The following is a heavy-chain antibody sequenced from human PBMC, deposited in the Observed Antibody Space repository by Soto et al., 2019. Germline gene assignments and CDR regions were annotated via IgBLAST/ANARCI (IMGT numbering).Heavy chain of an antibody. V-gene: IGHV4-59*01. J-gene: IGHJ4*02. CDR1: GGSLSTYH. Sequence: SETLSLTCTVSGGSLSTYHWSWIRQPPGKGLEWIGYIYYSGSTNYNPSLKSRVTISIDTSKNQFSLKLTSVTAADTAVYYCARHARGYERYYFDYWGQGTLVTVSS. CDR2: IYYSGST. D-gene: IGHD5-12*01. CDR3: ARHARGYERYYFDY.